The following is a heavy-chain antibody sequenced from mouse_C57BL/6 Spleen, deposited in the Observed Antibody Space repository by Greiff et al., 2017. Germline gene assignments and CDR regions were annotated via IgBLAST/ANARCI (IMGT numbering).Heavy chain of an antibody. D-gene: IGHD2-2*01. J-gene: IGHJ1*03. CDR1: GYTFTSYW. CDR3: ARKGTMVTGYFDV. V-gene: IGHV1-55*01. Sequence: QVHVKQPGAELVKPGASVKMSCKASGYTFTSYWITWVKQRPGQGLEWIGDIYPGSGSTNYNEKFKSKATLTVDTSSSTAYMQLSSLTSEDSAVYYCARKGTMVTGYFDVWGTGTTVTVSS. CDR2: IYPGSGST.